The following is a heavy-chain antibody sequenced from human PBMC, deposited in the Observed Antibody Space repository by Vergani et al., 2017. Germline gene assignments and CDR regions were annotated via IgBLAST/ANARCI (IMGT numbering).Heavy chain of an antibody. CDR1: GYTFTGYY. V-gene: IGHV1-2*04. CDR3: ARARLSVDLLPDY. Sequence: QVQLVQSGAEVKKPGASVKVSCKASGYTFTGYYMHWVRQAPGQGLEWMGWINPNSGGTNYAQKFQGWVTMTRDTAISTAYMELSRLRSDDTAVYYCARARLSVDLLPDYWGQGTLVTVSS. CDR2: INPNSGGT. J-gene: IGHJ4*02.